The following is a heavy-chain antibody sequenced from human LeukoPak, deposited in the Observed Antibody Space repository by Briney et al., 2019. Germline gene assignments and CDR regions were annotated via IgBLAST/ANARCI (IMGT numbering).Heavy chain of an antibody. CDR1: GGSISSGSYY. D-gene: IGHD1-26*01. CDR2: IYTSGST. Sequence: SQTLSLTCTVSGGSISSGSYYWSWIRQPAGKGLEWIGRIYTSGSTNYNPSLKSRVTISVDTSKNQFSLKLSSVTAADTAVYYCASLVGAITNDAFDISGQGTMVTVSS. V-gene: IGHV4-61*02. J-gene: IGHJ3*02. CDR3: ASLVGAITNDAFDI.